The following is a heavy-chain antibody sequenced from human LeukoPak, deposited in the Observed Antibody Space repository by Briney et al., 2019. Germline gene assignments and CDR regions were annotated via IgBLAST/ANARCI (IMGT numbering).Heavy chain of an antibody. CDR1: GFTVSSNY. D-gene: IGHD6-19*01. J-gene: IGHJ3*02. Sequence: PGGSLRLSCAASGFTVSSNYMSWVRQAPGRGLEWVSVIYSGGSTYYADSVKGRFTISRDNSKNTLYLQMNSLRAEDMAVYYCAREKGQWLGHDAFDIWGQGTMVTVSS. CDR2: IYSGGST. V-gene: IGHV3-53*01. CDR3: AREKGQWLGHDAFDI.